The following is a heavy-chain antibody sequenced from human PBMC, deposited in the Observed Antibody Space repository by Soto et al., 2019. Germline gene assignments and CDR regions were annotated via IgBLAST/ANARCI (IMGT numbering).Heavy chain of an antibody. CDR3: VRDRPHNWFDP. Sequence: GGSLRLSCAASGFTFNSHWMHWVRQVPGNGPVWVARISNDGSETIYADSVEGRFTIPRDNAKNTVYLEMNSLRVEDTAVYYCVRDRPHNWFDPWGQGTLVTVSS. CDR1: GFTFNSHW. CDR2: ISNDGSET. J-gene: IGHJ5*02. V-gene: IGHV3-74*01.